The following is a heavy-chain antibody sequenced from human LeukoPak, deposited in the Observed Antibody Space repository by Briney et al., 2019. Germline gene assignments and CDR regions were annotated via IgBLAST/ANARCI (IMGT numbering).Heavy chain of an antibody. J-gene: IGHJ4*02. D-gene: IGHD4-17*01. CDR2: IYYSGST. V-gene: IGHV4-59*01. CDR3: ARCGYGDYV. CDR1: GGSISSYC. Sequence: SETLSLTCTVSGGSISSYCWTWIRQPPGKGLEWIGYIYYSGSTSYNPSLKSRVTISVDTSKNQFSLKLSSVTAADTAVYYCARCGYGDYVWGQGTLSPSPQ.